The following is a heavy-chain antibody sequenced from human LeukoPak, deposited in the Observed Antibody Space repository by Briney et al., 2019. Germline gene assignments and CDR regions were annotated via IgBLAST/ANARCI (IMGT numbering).Heavy chain of an antibody. V-gene: IGHV3-33*01. Sequence: GGSLRLSCAASGFTFSSYGMHWVRQAPGKGLEWVAVIWYDGSNKYYADSVKGRFTISRDNAKNSLYLQMNSLRAEDTAVYYCARDHYDFWSGSTNWFDPWGQGTLVTVSS. CDR1: GFTFSSYG. CDR2: IWYDGSNK. CDR3: ARDHYDFWSGSTNWFDP. D-gene: IGHD3-3*01. J-gene: IGHJ5*02.